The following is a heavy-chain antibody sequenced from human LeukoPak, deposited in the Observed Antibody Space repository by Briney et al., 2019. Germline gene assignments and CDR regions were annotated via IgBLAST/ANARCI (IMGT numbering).Heavy chain of an antibody. CDR3: VKRTGLYFDY. Sequence: GGSLRLSCSASGFTFSSYAIHWVRQAPGKGLEYVSGISSNGGNTYNANSLKGRITISRDNSKNTVDLQMSSLRTEDTAVYFCVKRTGLYFDYWGQGTLVTVSS. CDR2: ISSNGGNT. CDR1: GFTFSSYA. J-gene: IGHJ4*02. D-gene: IGHD7-27*01. V-gene: IGHV3-64D*09.